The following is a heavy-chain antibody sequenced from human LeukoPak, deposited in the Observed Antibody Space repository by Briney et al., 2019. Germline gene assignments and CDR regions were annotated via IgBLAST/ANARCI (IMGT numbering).Heavy chain of an antibody. CDR1: GFTFSNYA. Sequence: GGSLRLSCAASGFTFSNYAMTWVRQAPGKGLEWVSSILAGGTNTQYADSVRGRFTVSRDNSKNTLYLQMNSLRAEDTALYHCATHQATGAHSKFDYWGQGTLVTVSS. D-gene: IGHD7-27*01. V-gene: IGHV3-23*01. CDR3: ATHQATGAHSKFDY. J-gene: IGHJ4*02. CDR2: ILAGGTNT.